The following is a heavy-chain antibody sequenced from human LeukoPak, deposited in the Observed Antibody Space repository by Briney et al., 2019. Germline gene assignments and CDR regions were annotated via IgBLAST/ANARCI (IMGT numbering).Heavy chain of an antibody. Sequence: PGGSLRLSCAASGFTFSNYGIHWVRQAPGKGLEWVAFIRFDGSNKYYADSVKGRFTISRDNSNNTLYLQMNSLRAEDTAVYYCARDPHYDILTGYYLGYMDVWGKGTTVTVSS. J-gene: IGHJ6*03. CDR2: IRFDGSNK. CDR1: GFTFSNYG. D-gene: IGHD3-9*01. CDR3: ARDPHYDILTGYYLGYMDV. V-gene: IGHV3-30*02.